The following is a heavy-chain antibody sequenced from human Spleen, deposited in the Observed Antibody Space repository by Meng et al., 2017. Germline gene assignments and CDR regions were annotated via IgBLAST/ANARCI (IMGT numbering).Heavy chain of an antibody. Sequence: QVQLQQWGAGLLKPSETLSLTCVVSGGSFSDYYWSWIRQPPGKGLEWIGEINHSGSTNYNPSLESRATISVDTSQNNLSLKLSSVTAADTAVYYCAKERGWENWFDPWGQGTLVTVSS. J-gene: IGHJ5*02. CDR3: AKERGWENWFDP. D-gene: IGHD1-26*01. CDR1: GGSFSDYY. CDR2: INHSGST. V-gene: IGHV4-34*01.